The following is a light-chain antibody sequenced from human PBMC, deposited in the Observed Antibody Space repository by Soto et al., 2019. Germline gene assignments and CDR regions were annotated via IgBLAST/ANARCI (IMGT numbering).Light chain of an antibody. Sequence: ETVLMQSPDTLSLSPGEGATLSCRASQTVRASQLAWYQQKPGQSPRLLIYGVSNRATDIPDRFGGSGSGTDVTLAIRRLEPEDWAVYYGHQYSNPPHTFGQGAKLESK. CDR1: QTVRASQ. CDR3: HQYSNPPHT. J-gene: IGKJ2*01. CDR2: GVS. V-gene: IGKV3-20*01.